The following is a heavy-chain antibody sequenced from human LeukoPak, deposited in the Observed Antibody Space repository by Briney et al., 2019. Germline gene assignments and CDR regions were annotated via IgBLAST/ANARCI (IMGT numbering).Heavy chain of an antibody. D-gene: IGHD2-2*01. V-gene: IGHV3-21*01. J-gene: IGHJ4*02. CDR2: ITSTTGYI. CDR3: ARVLLPSGMGY. CDR1: GFTFSNYN. Sequence: PGGSLRLSCAASGFTFSNYNMNWVRQAPGKGLEWVSSITSTTGYISYADSVKGRFTISRDNAKTSLYLQMNSLRAEDTAVYYCARVLLPSGMGYWGQGTLVTVSS.